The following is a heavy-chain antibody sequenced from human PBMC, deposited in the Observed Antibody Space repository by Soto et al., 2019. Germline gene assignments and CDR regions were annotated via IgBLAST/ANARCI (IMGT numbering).Heavy chain of an antibody. Sequence: PSETLSLTCAVYGGSFSGYYWSWIRQPPGKGLEWIGEINHSGSTNYNPSLKSRVTISVDTSKNQFSLKLSSVTAADTAVYYCARDSSAASPAYWGQGTLVTVSS. D-gene: IGHD6-6*01. CDR1: GGSFSGYY. CDR3: ARDSSAASPAY. V-gene: IGHV4-34*01. J-gene: IGHJ4*02. CDR2: INHSGST.